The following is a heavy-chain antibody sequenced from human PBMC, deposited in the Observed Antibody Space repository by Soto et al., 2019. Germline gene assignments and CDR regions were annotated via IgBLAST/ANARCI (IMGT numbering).Heavy chain of an antibody. J-gene: IGHJ4*02. CDR2: IIPIFGTA. CDR3: ARGGPYYYDSSGHPIDY. V-gene: IGHV1-69*13. CDR1: GGTFSSYA. Sequence: SVKVSCKASGGTFSSYAISWVRQAPGQGLEWMGGIIPIFGTANYAQKFQGSVTITADESTSTAYMELSSLRSEDTAMYYCARGGPYYYDSSGHPIDYWGQGTLVTVSS. D-gene: IGHD3-22*01.